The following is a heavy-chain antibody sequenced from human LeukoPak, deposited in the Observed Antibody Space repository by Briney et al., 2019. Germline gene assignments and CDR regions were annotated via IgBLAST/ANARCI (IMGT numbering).Heavy chain of an antibody. V-gene: IGHV3-30*03. CDR2: ISYDGSHE. Sequence: GGSLRLSCAASRFTFSSYGMHWVRQAPGKGLEWVALISYDGSHEYYPASVKGRFTISRDNSKSTLYLQMNSLRAEDTAVYYCARDPRFGGYFNYWGQGTLVTVSS. D-gene: IGHD3-10*01. CDR3: ARDPRFGGYFNY. CDR1: RFTFSSYG. J-gene: IGHJ4*02.